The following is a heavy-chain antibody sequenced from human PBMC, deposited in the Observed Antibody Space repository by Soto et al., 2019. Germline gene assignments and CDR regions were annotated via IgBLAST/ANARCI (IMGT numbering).Heavy chain of an antibody. CDR3: ERDTDGLHY. CDR2: INTYLSIT. V-gene: IGHV3-74*01. CDR1: GFTFSSYS. J-gene: IGHJ4*02. Sequence: GGSLRLSCAASGFTFSSYSMNWVRQAPVNGLVFVSRINTYLSITDCADSVKGRFTFSRYNPKNTLYLQMNSLRAEDTAVYYCERDTDGLHYWGQGTLVTVSS.